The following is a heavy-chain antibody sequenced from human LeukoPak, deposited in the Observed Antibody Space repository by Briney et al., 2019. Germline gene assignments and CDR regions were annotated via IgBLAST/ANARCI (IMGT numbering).Heavy chain of an antibody. CDR2: IHYSGST. V-gene: IGHV4-59*08. CDR1: GGSISSDY. CDR3: ARRVSGGWYVD. D-gene: IGHD6-19*01. Sequence: SETLSLTCTVSGGSISSDYWSWIRQPPGKGLEWIGYIHYSGSTNYNPSLKSRVTISVDTSKNQFSLKLSSVTAADTAVYYCARRVSGGWYVDWGQATLVTVSS. J-gene: IGHJ4*02.